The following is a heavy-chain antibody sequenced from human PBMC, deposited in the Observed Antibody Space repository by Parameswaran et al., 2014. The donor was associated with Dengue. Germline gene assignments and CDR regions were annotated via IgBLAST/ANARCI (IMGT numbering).Heavy chain of an antibody. CDR2: ISSSGGSI. J-gene: IGHJ6*02. V-gene: IGHV3-11*01. D-gene: IGHD2-15*01. CDR3: ARDLIPRAAFYGMDV. Sequence: VRQAPGKGLEWISYISSSGGSIYYADSVKGRFTISGDNAKNSLYLQMNSLRAEDTAVYYCARDLIPRAAFYGMDVWGQGTTVTVSS.